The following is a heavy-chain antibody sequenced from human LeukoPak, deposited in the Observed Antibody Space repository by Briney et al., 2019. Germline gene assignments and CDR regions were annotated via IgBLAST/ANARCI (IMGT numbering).Heavy chain of an antibody. V-gene: IGHV4-59*01. CDR3: ARGPYSSSWSFDY. CDR2: IYYSGST. Sequence: SETLSLTCTVSRGSINSYYWSWIRQPPGKGLEWIGYIYYSGSTNYNPSLKSRVTISIDTSKIQFSLKLTSVTPADTAVYFCARGPYSSSWSFDYWGQGLLLTVSS. CDR1: RGSINSYY. D-gene: IGHD6-13*01. J-gene: IGHJ4*02.